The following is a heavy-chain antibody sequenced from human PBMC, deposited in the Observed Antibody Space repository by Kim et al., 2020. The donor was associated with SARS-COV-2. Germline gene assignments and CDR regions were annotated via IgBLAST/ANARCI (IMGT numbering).Heavy chain of an antibody. CDR3: ARGVVPAASGFGRYYFDY. J-gene: IGHJ4*02. D-gene: IGHD2-2*01. CDR1: GGSISSSSYY. CDR2: IYYSGST. Sequence: SETLSLTCTVSGGSISSSSYYWGWIRQPPGKGLEWIGSIYYSGSTYYNPSLKSRVTISVDTSKNQFSLKLSSVTAADTAVYYCARGVVPAASGFGRYYFDYWGQGTLVTVSS. V-gene: IGHV4-39*07.